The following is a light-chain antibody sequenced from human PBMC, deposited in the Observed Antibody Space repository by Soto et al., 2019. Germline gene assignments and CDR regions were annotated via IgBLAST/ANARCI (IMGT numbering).Light chain of an antibody. Sequence: QSVLTQPASVSGSPGQSIAISCTGTSSDVGTYNLVSWFQHHPGKAPKLIIYQVNQRPSGLTDRFSGSKSDNTASLTISGLQAEDEADYFCCSFAGRDTFLFGGGTQLTVL. CDR3: CSFAGRDTFL. V-gene: IGLV2-23*02. CDR1: SSDVGTYNL. J-gene: IGLJ2*01. CDR2: QVN.